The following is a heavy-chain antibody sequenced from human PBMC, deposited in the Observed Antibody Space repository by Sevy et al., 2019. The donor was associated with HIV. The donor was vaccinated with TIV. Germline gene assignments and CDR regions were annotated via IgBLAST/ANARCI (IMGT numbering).Heavy chain of an antibody. V-gene: IGHV3-66*02. D-gene: IGHD2-15*01. CDR1: GFTVGSTY. CDR3: AREATRYCSGGDCSRRNYYFYMDI. Sequence: GGSLRLSCAASGFTVGSTYMSWVRQAPWKGLEWVSIIYSGGNTYYADSVKGRFIISRDDSRNTLYLQMNSLRGEDTAVYFCAREATRYCSGGDCSRRNYYFYMDIWGKGTTVTVSS. CDR2: IYSGGNT. J-gene: IGHJ6*03.